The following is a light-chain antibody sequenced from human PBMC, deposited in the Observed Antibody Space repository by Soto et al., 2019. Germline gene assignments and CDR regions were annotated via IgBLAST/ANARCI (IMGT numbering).Light chain of an antibody. CDR1: QSVRSW. Sequence: DIQMTQSPSTLSASVGDRVTITCRASQSVRSWLAWYQQKPGRAPEFLIYDASSLESGVPSRFSGSGSGTEFTLTISNLQPDDFASYYYQQYDNYLLGLGGGTRWIS. J-gene: IGKJ4*01. CDR2: DAS. V-gene: IGKV1-5*01. CDR3: QQYDNYLLG.